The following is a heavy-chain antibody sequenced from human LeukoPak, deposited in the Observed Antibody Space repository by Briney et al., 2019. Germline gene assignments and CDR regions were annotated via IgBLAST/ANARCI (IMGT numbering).Heavy chain of an antibody. CDR1: GGSISSGGYY. D-gene: IGHD3-10*01. CDR3: ARSSVGYYGSGSYPFDP. CDR2: IYYSGST. Sequence: SETLSLTCTVSGGSISSGGYYWSWIRQHPGKGLEWIGYIYYSGSTYYNPSLKSRVTISVDTSKNQFSLKLSSVTAADTAVYYGARSSVGYYGSGSYPFDPWGQGTLVTVSS. V-gene: IGHV4-31*03. J-gene: IGHJ5*02.